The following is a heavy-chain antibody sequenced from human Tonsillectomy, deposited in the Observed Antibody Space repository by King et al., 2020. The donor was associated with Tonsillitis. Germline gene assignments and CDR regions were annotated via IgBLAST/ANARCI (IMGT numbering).Heavy chain of an antibody. D-gene: IGHD1-26*01. J-gene: IGHJ4*02. V-gene: IGHV4-39*01. CDR3: ARHCISFSGSYNKGYFDY. CDR2: IYYSGTT. Sequence: LQLQESGPGLVKPSETLSLTCTVSGGSISSSGDYWGWIRQPPGKGLEWIGSIYYSGTTYYNPSLKSRVTISVDTSKTQFSLKLSSATAADTAVYYCARHCISFSGSYNKGYFDYWGQGTLVTVSS. CDR1: GGSISSSGDY.